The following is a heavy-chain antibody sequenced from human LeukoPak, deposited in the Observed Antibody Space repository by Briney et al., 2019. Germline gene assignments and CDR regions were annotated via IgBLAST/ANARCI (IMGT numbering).Heavy chain of an antibody. J-gene: IGHJ4*02. CDR2: ISAYNGNT. CDR3: ARILGYCSGGSCYPRPYFDY. CDR1: GYTFTSYD. V-gene: IGHV1-18*01. Sequence: ASVKVSCKASGYTFTSYDISWVRQAPGQGLEWMGWISAYNGNTNYAQKLQGRVTMTTDTSTSTAYMELRSLRSDDTAVYYCARILGYCSGGSCYPRPYFDYWGQGTLVTVSS. D-gene: IGHD2-15*01.